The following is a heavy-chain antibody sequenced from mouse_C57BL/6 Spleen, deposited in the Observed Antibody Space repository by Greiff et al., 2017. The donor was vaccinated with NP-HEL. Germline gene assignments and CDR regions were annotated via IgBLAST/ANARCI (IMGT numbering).Heavy chain of an antibody. Sequence: VKLLESGPGLVAPSQSLSITCTVSGFSLTGYGVHWVRQPPGKGLEWLVVIWRDGSTTYNSALKSRLSISNDNSKSQVVLKMNSLQTDDTAMYYGASHYYGSSYGLEGWGTGTTVTVAS. D-gene: IGHD1-1*01. V-gene: IGHV2-6*03. CDR1: GFSLTGYG. CDR2: IWRDGST. CDR3: ASHYYGSSYGLEG. J-gene: IGHJ1*03.